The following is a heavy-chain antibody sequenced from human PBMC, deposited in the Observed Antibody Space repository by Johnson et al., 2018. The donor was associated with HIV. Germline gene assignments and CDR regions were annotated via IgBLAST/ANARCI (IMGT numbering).Heavy chain of an antibody. V-gene: IGHV3-30*02. D-gene: IGHD6-6*01. J-gene: IGHJ3*02. CDR1: GFPFSNYG. Sequence: QVQLVESGGGVVQPGRSLRLSCAASGFPFSNYGMHWVRQAPGKGLEWVAFIRFDGSNKYYADSVKGRFTISRDNSKNTLYLQMNSLRAEDTAVYYCAREPRIAAFRDAFDIWGRGTMVTVSS. CDR3: AREPRIAAFRDAFDI. CDR2: IRFDGSNK.